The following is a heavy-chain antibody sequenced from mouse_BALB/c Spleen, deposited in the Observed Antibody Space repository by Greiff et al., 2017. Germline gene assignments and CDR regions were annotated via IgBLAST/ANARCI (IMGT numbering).Heavy chain of an antibody. D-gene: IGHD1-1*01. V-gene: IGHV1-47*01. J-gene: IGHJ1*01. CDR1: GYTFTTYP. CDR3: ERGDYCGSSRYFDV. CDR2: FHPYNDDT. Sequence: VKLQESGAELVKPGASLKMSCKAFGYTFTTYPIEWMKQNHGKSLEWIGNFHPYNDDTKYNEKFKGKVKLTVEKSSSTVYLELSRLTSDDAAVYCCERGDYCGSSRYFDVGGAGRTETVTS.